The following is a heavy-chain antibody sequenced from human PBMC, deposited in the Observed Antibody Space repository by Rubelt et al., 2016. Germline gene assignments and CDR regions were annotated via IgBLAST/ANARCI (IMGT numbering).Heavy chain of an antibody. CDR2: ISYDGSDP. CDR3: AKGYMGGPLDY. D-gene: IGHD1-14*01. J-gene: IGHJ4*02. Sequence: QVQLVESGGGVVQPGRSLRLSCAASRFTFSDFGIHWVRQAPGKGLEWVAVISYDGSDPYYADSVKGRFTISRDNSKNTLYLQMNSLRAEDTAVYYCAKGYMGGPLDYWGQGTLVTASS. V-gene: IGHV3-30*18. CDR1: RFTFSDFG.